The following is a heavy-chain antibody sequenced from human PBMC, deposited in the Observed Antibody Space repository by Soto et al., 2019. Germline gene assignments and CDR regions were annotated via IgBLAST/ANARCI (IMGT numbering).Heavy chain of an antibody. CDR3: ASARGGGSGWSRPYYYYGMDV. CDR1: GGTFSSYA. CDR2: IIPIFGTA. Sequence: SVKISCKASGGTFSSYAISWVRQAPGQGLEWMGGIIPIFGTANYAQKFQGRVTITADKSTSTADREVGRLRTEETAVYSCASARGGGSGWSRPYYYYGMDVWGQGTTVTSP. D-gene: IGHD6-19*01. V-gene: IGHV1-69*06. J-gene: IGHJ6*02.